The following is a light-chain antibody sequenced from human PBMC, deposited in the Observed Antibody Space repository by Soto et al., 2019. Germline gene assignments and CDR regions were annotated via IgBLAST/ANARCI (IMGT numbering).Light chain of an antibody. CDR3: QQSYSTPPR. CDR1: QSISSY. Sequence: DIQMTQSPSSLSASVGDRVTITCRASQSISSYLNWYQQKPGKAPKLLIYAASSRQSGVPSRFSGSGSVTDFTITISSLQPEDFATYYFQQSYSTPPRFDPGTKVVIK. J-gene: IGKJ3*01. V-gene: IGKV1-39*01. CDR2: AAS.